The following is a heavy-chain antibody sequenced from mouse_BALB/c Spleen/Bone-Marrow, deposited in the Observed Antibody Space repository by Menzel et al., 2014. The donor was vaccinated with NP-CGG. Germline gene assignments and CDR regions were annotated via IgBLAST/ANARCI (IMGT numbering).Heavy chain of an antibody. J-gene: IGHJ2*01. CDR1: GFSLTDYG. CDR2: IWGDGST. V-gene: IGHV2-6-7*01. CDR3: ARDLYYYGFGY. Sequence: QVQLKESGPGLVAPSQSLSITCTVSGFSLTDYGVNWVRQPPGKNLEWLGMIWGDGSTDYNSALKSRLSISKDNSQSQVFLKMNSLETDDTARYYCARDLYYYGFGYWGQGTTLTVSS. D-gene: IGHD1-1*01.